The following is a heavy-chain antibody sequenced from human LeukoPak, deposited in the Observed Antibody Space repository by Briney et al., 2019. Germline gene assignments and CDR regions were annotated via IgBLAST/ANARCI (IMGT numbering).Heavy chain of an antibody. D-gene: IGHD5-12*01. CDR2: MNPNSGNT. Sequence: ASVKVSCKASGYTFTSYDINWVRQATGQGLEWMGLMNPNSGNTGYAQKFQGRVTMTRNTSISTAYMELSSLRSEDADVYYCARGVDYYNWFDPWGQGTLVTVSS. CDR3: ARGVDYYNWFDP. V-gene: IGHV1-8*01. J-gene: IGHJ5*02. CDR1: GYTFTSYD.